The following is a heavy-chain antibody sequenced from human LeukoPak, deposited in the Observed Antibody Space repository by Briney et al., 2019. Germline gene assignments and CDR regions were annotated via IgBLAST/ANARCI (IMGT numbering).Heavy chain of an antibody. D-gene: IGHD3-22*01. J-gene: IGHJ5*02. CDR1: GFTFSSYA. V-gene: IGHV3-23*01. Sequence: PGXXLRLSCAASGFTFSSYAMSWVRQAPGKGLEWVSAISGSGGSTYYADSVKGRFTISRDNSKNTLYLQMNSLRAEDTAVYYCAKGTYYYDSSRDPWGRGTLVTVSS. CDR2: ISGSGGST. CDR3: AKGTYYYDSSRDP.